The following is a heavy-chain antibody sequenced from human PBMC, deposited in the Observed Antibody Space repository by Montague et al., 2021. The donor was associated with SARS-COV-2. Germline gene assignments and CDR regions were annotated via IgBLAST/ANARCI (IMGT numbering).Heavy chain of an antibody. V-gene: IGHV3-30-3*01. D-gene: IGHD3-22*01. CDR3: ARGRSPGITMIVVVTPEFDY. CDR1: GFTFSSYA. Sequence: SLRLSCAASGFTFSSYAMHWVRQAPGKGLEWVAVISYDGSNKYYADSVKGRFTISRDNSKNTLYLQMNSLRAEDTAVYYCARGRSPGITMIVVVTPEFDYWGQGTLVTVSS. CDR2: ISYDGSNK. J-gene: IGHJ4*03.